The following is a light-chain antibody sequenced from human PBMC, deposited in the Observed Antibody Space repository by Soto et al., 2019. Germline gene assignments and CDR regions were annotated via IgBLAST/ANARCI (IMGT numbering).Light chain of an antibody. Sequence: QSVLTQPASLSGSPGQSITISCTGTSSDVGSYNLVSWYQQHPGKAPKLMIYEVSKRPSGVSNRFSGSKSGNTASLTISGLQAEDEADYYCCSYAGSILYVFGTGTRSPS. CDR2: EVS. V-gene: IGLV2-23*02. CDR3: CSYAGSILYV. CDR1: SSDVGSYNL. J-gene: IGLJ1*01.